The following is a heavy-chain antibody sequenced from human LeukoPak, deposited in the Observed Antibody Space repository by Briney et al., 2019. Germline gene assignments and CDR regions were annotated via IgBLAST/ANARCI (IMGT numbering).Heavy chain of an antibody. CDR2: ISAYNGNT. Sequence: RASVKVSCKASGYTFTSYGISWVRQAPGQGLEWMGWISAYNGNTNYAQKLQGRVTMTTDTSTSTAYMELRSLRSDDTAVYYCARSPIVRGALNPPNYWGQGTLVTVSS. J-gene: IGHJ4*02. CDR3: ARSPIVRGALNPPNY. V-gene: IGHV1-18*01. CDR1: GYTFTSYG. D-gene: IGHD3-10*01.